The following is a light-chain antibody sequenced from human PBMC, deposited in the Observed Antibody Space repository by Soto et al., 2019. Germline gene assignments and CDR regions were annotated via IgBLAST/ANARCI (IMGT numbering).Light chain of an antibody. J-gene: IGKJ1*01. V-gene: IGKV3-15*01. Sequence: EIVMKQSPATLSVSPGERATLSCRASQSVSSNLAWYQQKPGQAPRLLIHGASTRATGTPDRFSGSGSGTEFTLTISSLQPDDFATYYCQHYNSYSEAFGQGAKVDI. CDR1: QSVSSN. CDR2: GAS. CDR3: QHYNSYSEA.